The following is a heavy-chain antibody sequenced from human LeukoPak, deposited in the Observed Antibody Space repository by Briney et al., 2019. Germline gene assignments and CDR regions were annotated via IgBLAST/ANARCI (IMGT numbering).Heavy chain of an antibody. CDR1: GFTFSSYA. Sequence: PGGSLRLSCAASGFTFSSYAMSWVRQAPGKGLGWVSGISWNSGSIGYADSVKGRFTISRDNAKNSLYLQMNSLRAEDTALYYCAIGPVTRLVTLDWYFDLWGRGTLVTVSS. CDR2: ISWNSGSI. CDR3: AIGPVTRLVTLDWYFDL. J-gene: IGHJ2*01. V-gene: IGHV3-9*01. D-gene: IGHD3-9*01.